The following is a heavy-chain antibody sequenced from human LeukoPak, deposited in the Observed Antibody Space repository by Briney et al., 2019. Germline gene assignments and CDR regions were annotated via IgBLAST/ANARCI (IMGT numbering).Heavy chain of an antibody. CDR2: INPNSGGT. D-gene: IGHD6-19*01. V-gene: IGHV1-2*02. J-gene: IGHJ4*02. CDR3: ARLFSAGRDY. CDR1: GYTFSGYY. Sequence: ASVKVSCKTSGYTFSGYYMHWVRQAPGQGLEWMGWINPNSGGTNYAQKFQGRVTMTRDTSISTAYMKLSRLRSDDTAVYYCARLFSAGRDYWGQGTLVTVSS.